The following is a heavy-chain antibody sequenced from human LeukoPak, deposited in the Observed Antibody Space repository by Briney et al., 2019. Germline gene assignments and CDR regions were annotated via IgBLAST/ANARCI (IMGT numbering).Heavy chain of an antibody. CDR1: GGSVNNGNHY. CDR2: IYYSGST. Sequence: SQTLSLTCTVSGGSVNNGNHYWTWIRQPPGKGLEWIGYIYYSGSTYYNPSLKSRLTISIGTSKNQFSLKLTSVTAADTAVYYCARAGYCSGSTCYSWFFDLWGRGTLVTVSS. CDR3: ARAGYCSGSTCYSWFFDL. V-gene: IGHV4-30-4*01. D-gene: IGHD2-15*01. J-gene: IGHJ2*01.